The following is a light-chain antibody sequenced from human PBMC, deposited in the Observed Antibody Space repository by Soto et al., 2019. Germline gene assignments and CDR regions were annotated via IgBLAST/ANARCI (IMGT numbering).Light chain of an antibody. CDR2: QVS. CDR3: SSYTSTRTYV. Sequence: QSALTQPASVSGSPGQSITISCTGTGSDIGAYNSVSWYQQHPGKAPKLIVFQVSFRPSAVSDRFSGSKSDNTASLTISGLQTEDEADYYCSSYTSTRTYVFGTGTKVTVL. V-gene: IGLV2-14*01. CDR1: GSDIGAYNS. J-gene: IGLJ1*01.